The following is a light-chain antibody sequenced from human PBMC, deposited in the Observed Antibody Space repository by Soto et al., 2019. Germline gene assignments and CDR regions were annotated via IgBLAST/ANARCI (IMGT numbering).Light chain of an antibody. CDR2: RDS. CDR3: QSYDRSLSGVL. Sequence: QSVLTQPPSVSGAPGQRVTISCTGTSSNIGAGFAVHWYRLLSGTAPKLLIYRDSKRPSGVPDRFSGSKSGTSASLAITGLQAEDEAEYFCQSYDRSLSGVLFGGGTKVTVL. CDR1: SSNIGAGFA. J-gene: IGLJ2*01. V-gene: IGLV1-40*01.